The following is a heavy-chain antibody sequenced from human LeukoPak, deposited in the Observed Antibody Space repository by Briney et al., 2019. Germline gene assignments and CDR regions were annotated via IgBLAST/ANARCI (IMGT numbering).Heavy chain of an antibody. CDR3: ARDREDDILTGYYPYYFDY. D-gene: IGHD3-9*01. Sequence: GGSLRLSCAASGFTFSSYSMNWVRQAPGKGMEWVSSISSSSSYIYYADSVRGRFTISRDNAKNSLYLQRNSLRAEDTAVYYCARDREDDILTGYYPYYFDYWGQGTLVTVSS. J-gene: IGHJ4*02. CDR1: GFTFSSYS. V-gene: IGHV3-21*01. CDR2: ISSSSSYI.